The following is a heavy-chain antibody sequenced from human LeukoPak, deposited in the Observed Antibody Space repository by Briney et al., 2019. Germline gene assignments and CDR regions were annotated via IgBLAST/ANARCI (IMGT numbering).Heavy chain of an antibody. CDR2: IYPRDGST. CDR3: ARDQEGFDY. Sequence: ASVKVSCKASGGTFSSYAISWVRQAPGQGLEWMGMIYPRDGSTSYAQNFQGRVTVTRDTSTTTVHMELRGLRSEDTAVYYCARDQEGFDYWGQGTVVTVSS. CDR1: GGTFSSYA. V-gene: IGHV1-46*01. J-gene: IGHJ4*02.